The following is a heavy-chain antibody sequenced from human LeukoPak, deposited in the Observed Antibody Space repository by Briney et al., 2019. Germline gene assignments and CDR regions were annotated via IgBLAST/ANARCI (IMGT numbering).Heavy chain of an antibody. CDR3: ASSGSYRFDY. Sequence: GGSLRLSCAASEFTFSSYSMNWVRQAPGKGLEWVSHITASGTAMFYADSVKGRFTISRDNAKNSLYLQMNSLRDEDTAVYYCASSGSYRFDYWGQGTLVTVSS. CDR2: ITASGTAM. J-gene: IGHJ4*02. V-gene: IGHV3-48*02. CDR1: EFTFSSYS. D-gene: IGHD1-26*01.